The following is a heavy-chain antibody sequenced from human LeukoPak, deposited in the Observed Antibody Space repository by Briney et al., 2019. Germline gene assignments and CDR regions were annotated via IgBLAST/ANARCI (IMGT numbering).Heavy chain of an antibody. V-gene: IGHV1-2*02. J-gene: IGHJ5*02. Sequence: ASVKVSCKASGYTFTGYYMDWVRQAPGQGLEWMGWINPNSGGTNHAQKFQGRVTMTRDTSISTAYMEVSRLGSDDTAVYYCARGRDTKYGEYGSIDTWGQGTLVTVSS. CDR2: INPNSGGT. CDR3: ARGRDTKYGEYGSIDT. CDR1: GYTFTGYY. D-gene: IGHD4-17*01.